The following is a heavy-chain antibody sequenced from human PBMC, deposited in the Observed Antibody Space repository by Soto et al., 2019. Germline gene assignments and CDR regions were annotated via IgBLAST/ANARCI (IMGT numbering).Heavy chain of an antibody. CDR2: ISGSGGST. V-gene: IGHV3-23*01. Sequence: PGGSLRLSCAASGFTFSSYAMSWVRQAPGKGLEWVSAISGSGGSTYYADSVKGRFTISRDNSKNTLYLQMNSLRAEDTAVYYCAGQYGSGYHPDDYYYIDVWGKGTTVTVSS. CDR3: AGQYGSGYHPDDYYYIDV. J-gene: IGHJ6*03. CDR1: GFTFSSYA. D-gene: IGHD3-10*01.